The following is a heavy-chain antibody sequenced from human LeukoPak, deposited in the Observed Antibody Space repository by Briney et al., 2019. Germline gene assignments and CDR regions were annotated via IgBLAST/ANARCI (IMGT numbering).Heavy chain of an antibody. CDR2: IYYSGST. V-gene: IGHV4-59*01. CDR1: GGSFSGYY. Sequence: SETLSLTCAVYGGSFSGYYWSWIRQPPGKGLEWIGYIYYSGSTNYNPSLKSRVTISVDTSKNQFSLKLSSVTAADTAVYYCAREGMAVPAFFEYWGQGTLVTVSS. D-gene: IGHD2-8*01. J-gene: IGHJ4*02. CDR3: AREGMAVPAFFEY.